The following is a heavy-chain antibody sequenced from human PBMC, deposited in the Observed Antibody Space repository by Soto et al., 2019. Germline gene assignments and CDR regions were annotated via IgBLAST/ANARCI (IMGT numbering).Heavy chain of an antibody. Sequence: GESLKISCKASGFSFTNYWIGWVRQMPGKGLEWMGIIYPGDSDTKYSPSFQGQVTISADKSTSTAYLQWSSLKASDTAMYYCARGGYSGEYYFYYWGQGTLVTVSA. D-gene: IGHD4-4*01. CDR1: GFSFTNYW. CDR3: ARGGYSGEYYFYY. V-gene: IGHV5-51*01. J-gene: IGHJ4*02. CDR2: IYPGDSDT.